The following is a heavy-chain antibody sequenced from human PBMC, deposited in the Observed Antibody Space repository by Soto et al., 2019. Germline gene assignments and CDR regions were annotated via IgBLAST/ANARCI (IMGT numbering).Heavy chain of an antibody. CDR1: GFTVSSNY. D-gene: IGHD6-6*01. CDR2: IYSGGST. Sequence: GGSLRLSCAASGFTVSSNYMSWVRQAPGKGLEWVSVIYSGGSTYYADSVKGRFTISRDNSKNTLYLQMNSRRAEDTAVYYCAREGIAARPIEDYYYYGMDVWGQGTTVTVSS. J-gene: IGHJ6*02. V-gene: IGHV3-53*01. CDR3: AREGIAARPIEDYYYYGMDV.